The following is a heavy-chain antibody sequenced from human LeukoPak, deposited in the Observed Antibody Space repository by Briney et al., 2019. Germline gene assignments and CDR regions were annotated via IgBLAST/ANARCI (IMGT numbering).Heavy chain of an antibody. CDR1: GFTFSSYG. CDR3: AKIHGAYTVAGNWVDP. Sequence: PGGSLRLSCAASGFTFSSYGMHWVRQAPGKGLEWVALISYNGGNKYSADSVKGRFTISRDNSKNTLYLQMSSLRVEDTAVYYCAKIHGAYTVAGNWVDPWGRGTLVTVSS. CDR2: ISYNGGNK. J-gene: IGHJ5*02. V-gene: IGHV3-30*18. D-gene: IGHD6-19*01.